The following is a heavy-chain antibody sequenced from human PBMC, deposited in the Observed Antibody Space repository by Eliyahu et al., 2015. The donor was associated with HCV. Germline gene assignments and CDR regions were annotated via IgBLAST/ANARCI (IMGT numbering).Heavy chain of an antibody. CDR1: GFPARAXY. J-gene: IGHJ4*02. CDR2: IYSGGST. CDR3: ARDEYGYLPD. V-gene: IGHV3-66*01. D-gene: IGHD5-18*01. Sequence: EVQLVESGGGLVQPGGSLRLSCAASGFPARAXYMSWVRQAPGKGLEWVSVIYSGGSTYYADSVKGRFTISRDNSKNTLYLQMNSLRAEDTAVYYCARDEYGYLPDWGQRTLVTVSS.